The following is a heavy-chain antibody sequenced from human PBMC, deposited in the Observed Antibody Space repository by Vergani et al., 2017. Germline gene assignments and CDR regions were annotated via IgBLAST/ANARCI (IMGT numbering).Heavy chain of an antibody. CDR1: GYSFTNYW. D-gene: IGHD5/OR15-5a*01. J-gene: IGHJ5*02. CDR2: IIPIFGTA. Sequence: VQLVQSGAEVRKPGESLKISCEVSGYSFTNYWIGWVRQMPGKGLEWMGRIIPIFGTANYAQKFQGRVTITADESTSTAYMELSSLRSEDTAVYYCASGGSSPLFWFDPWGQGTLVTVSS. CDR3: ASGGSSPLFWFDP. V-gene: IGHV1-69*18.